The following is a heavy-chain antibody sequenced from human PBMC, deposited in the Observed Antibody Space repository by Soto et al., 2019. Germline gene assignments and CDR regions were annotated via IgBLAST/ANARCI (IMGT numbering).Heavy chain of an antibody. CDR2: ISGSGGST. D-gene: IGHD6-19*01. V-gene: IGHV3-23*01. CDR3: AKVAVAGGYYYGMDV. CDR1: GFTFSSYA. J-gene: IGHJ6*02. Sequence: GGSLRLSCAASGFTFSSYAMSWVRQAPGKGLEWVSAISGSGGSTYYADSVKGRFTISRDNSKNTVYLQMNSLRAEDTAVYFCAKVAVAGGYYYGMDVWGQGATVTVSS.